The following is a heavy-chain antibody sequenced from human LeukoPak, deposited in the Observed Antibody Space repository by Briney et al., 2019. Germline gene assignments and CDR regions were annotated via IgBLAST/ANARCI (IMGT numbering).Heavy chain of an antibody. Sequence: GGSLTLSYAPSRFNLSSYSMNWLRPAPGKGVEWVSSISSSSSYIYYADSVKGRFTISRDNAKNSLYLQMNSLRAEDTAVYYCARAQGGPLPVDYWGQGTLVTVSS. D-gene: IGHD2-15*01. CDR2: ISSSSSYI. CDR3: ARAQGGPLPVDY. CDR1: RFNLSSYS. V-gene: IGHV3-21*01. J-gene: IGHJ4*02.